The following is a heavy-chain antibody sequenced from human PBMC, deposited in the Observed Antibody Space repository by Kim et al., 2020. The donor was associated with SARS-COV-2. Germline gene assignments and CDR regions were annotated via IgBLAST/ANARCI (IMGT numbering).Heavy chain of an antibody. D-gene: IGHD4-17*01. CDR3: TRDNPTVADFDS. Sequence: YAHSVEGRVAIFRDNAKNSMFLQMNSLKAEDTTVYYCTRDNPTVADFDSWGQGTLVTISS. V-gene: IGHV3-48*03. J-gene: IGHJ4*02.